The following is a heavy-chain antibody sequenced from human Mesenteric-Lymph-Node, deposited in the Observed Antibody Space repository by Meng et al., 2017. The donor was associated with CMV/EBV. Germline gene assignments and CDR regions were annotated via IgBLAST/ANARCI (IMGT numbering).Heavy chain of an antibody. CDR3: AGGDSSSWYGDFYYYYYGMDV. CDR1: GFTFSSYW. CDR2: ISSSSSYI. Sequence: GESLKISCAASGFTFSSYWMSWVRQAPGKGLEWVSSISSSSSYIYYADSVKGRFTISRDNAKNSLYLQMNSLRAEDTAVYYCAGGDSSSWYGDFYYYYYGMDVWGQGTTVTVSS. D-gene: IGHD6-13*01. J-gene: IGHJ6*02. V-gene: IGHV3-21*01.